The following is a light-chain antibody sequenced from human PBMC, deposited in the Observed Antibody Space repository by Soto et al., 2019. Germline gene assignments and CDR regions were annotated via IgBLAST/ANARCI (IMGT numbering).Light chain of an antibody. J-gene: IGKJ1*01. CDR2: QVS. CDR1: QSLVSSNGNTF. CDR3: MQAPRLPRT. Sequence: DVVMTQSPLSLPVTLGQPASISCRSSQSLVSSNGNTFLIWFQQRPGQSPRRLLYQVSNRDSAGTHTFTGRGPGTDCTLEICRVEADDVGVYYCMQAPRLPRTFGHGTKVQIQ. V-gene: IGKV2-30*01.